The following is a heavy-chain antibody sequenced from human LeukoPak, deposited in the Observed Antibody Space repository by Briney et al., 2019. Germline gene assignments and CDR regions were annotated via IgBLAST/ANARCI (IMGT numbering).Heavy chain of an antibody. CDR3: AKDMYSSSWYYFDY. V-gene: IGHV3-30*18. D-gene: IGHD6-13*01. CDR2: ISYDGSNK. CDR1: GFPFSSYG. Sequence: PGRSLRLSGAASGFPFSSYGMHWVRQAPGKGLEWVAVISYDGSNKYYADSVKGRFTISRDNSKNTLYLQMNSLRAEDTAVYYCAKDMYSSSWYYFDYWGQGTLVTVSS. J-gene: IGHJ4*02.